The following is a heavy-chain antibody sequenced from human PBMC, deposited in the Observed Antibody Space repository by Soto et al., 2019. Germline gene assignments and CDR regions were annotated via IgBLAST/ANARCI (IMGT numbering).Heavy chain of an antibody. J-gene: IGHJ2*01. D-gene: IGHD1-26*01. CDR3: ARGGSLYWYFDL. CDR2: INAGNGNT. V-gene: IGHV1-3*01. CDR1: GYTFTNYA. Sequence: QVQLVQSGXXXXXXGASVKVSCKASGYTFTNYAMHWVRQAPGQRLEWMGWINAGNGNTKYSQKFQGRVTITRDTSASTAYMELSSLRSEDTAVYYCARGGSLYWYFDLWGRGTLVTVSS.